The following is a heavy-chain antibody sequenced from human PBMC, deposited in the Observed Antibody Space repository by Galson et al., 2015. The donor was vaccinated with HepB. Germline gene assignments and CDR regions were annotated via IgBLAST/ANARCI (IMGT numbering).Heavy chain of an antibody. CDR2: IYSGGST. J-gene: IGHJ6*02. CDR3: ARGLSGFWSGYYMYYYGMDV. D-gene: IGHD3-3*01. CDR1: GFTVSSNY. V-gene: IGHV3-53*01. Sequence: SLRLSCAASGFTVSSNYMSWVRQAPGKGLEWVSVIYSGGSTYYADSVKGRFTISRDNSKNTLYLQMNSLRAEDTAVYYCARGLSGFWSGYYMYYYGMDVWGQGTTVTVSS.